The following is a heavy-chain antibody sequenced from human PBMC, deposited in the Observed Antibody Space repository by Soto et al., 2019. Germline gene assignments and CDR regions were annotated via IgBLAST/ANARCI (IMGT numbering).Heavy chain of an antibody. J-gene: IGHJ4*02. CDR2: IYYSGST. CDR1: GGSISSGDYY. D-gene: IGHD3-10*01. V-gene: IGHV4-30-4*02. Sequence: PSETLSLTCTVSGGSISSGDYYWSWIRQPPGKGLEWIGYIYYSGSTYYNPSLKSRVTISVDTSKNQFSLKLSSVTAADTAVYYCARVFTFSGSYYNEGYYFDYWGQGTLVTVSS. CDR3: ARVFTFSGSYYNEGYYFDY.